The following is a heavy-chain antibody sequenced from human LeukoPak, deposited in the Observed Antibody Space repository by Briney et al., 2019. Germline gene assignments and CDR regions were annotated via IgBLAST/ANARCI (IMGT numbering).Heavy chain of an antibody. Sequence: GRSLRLSCAASGFTFSSYAMHWVRQAPGKGLEWVAVIYSGGSTFYADSVKGRFTISRDNSKNTLYLQMNSLRAEDTAVYYCARGGESFLGIAAAGRFDYWGQGTLVTVSS. J-gene: IGHJ4*02. CDR1: GFTFSSYA. CDR2: IYSGGST. CDR3: ARGGESFLGIAAAGRFDY. V-gene: IGHV3-53*01. D-gene: IGHD6-13*01.